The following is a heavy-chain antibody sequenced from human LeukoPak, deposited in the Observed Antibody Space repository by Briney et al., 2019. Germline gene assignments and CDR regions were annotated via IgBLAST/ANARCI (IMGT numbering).Heavy chain of an antibody. J-gene: IGHJ4*02. Sequence: GGSLRLSCAASGFTFSSYGMSWVRQAPGKGLEWVANIKTDGSQIYYVDSVKGRFTISRDNAKNSLYLQMNSLRAEDTAVYYCARDLNWETYWGQGTLVSVSS. D-gene: IGHD7-27*01. V-gene: IGHV3-7*01. CDR2: IKTDGSQI. CDR3: ARDLNWETY. CDR1: GFTFSSYG.